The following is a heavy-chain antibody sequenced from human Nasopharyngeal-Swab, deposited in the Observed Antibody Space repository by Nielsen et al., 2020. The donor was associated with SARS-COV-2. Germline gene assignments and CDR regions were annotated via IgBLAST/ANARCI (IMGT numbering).Heavy chain of an antibody. CDR3: ARRGYYYGMDV. V-gene: IGHV4-30-4*01. CDR2: IYYSGST. CDR1: GGSISSGDYY. Sequence: SETLSLSCTVSGGSISSGDYYWSWIRQPPGKGLEWIGYIYYSGSTYYNPSLKSRVTISVDTSKNQFSLKLSSVTAADTAVYYCARRGYYYGMDVWGQGTTVTVSS. J-gene: IGHJ6*02.